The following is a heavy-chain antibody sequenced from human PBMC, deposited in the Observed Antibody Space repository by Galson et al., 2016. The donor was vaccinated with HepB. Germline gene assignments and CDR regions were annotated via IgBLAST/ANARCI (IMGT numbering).Heavy chain of an antibody. CDR3: ARGDYAVLDY. V-gene: IGHV3-23*01. Sequence: SLRLSCAASGFVFSTYVMSWLRQAPGKGLEWVSGMSASGGNTYYAHSVKGRFTISRDNSKNMLYLHMNSLRDEDTAVYYCARGDYAVLDYCGQGTLVSVSS. CDR2: MSASGGNT. D-gene: IGHD4-17*01. J-gene: IGHJ4*02. CDR1: GFVFSTYV.